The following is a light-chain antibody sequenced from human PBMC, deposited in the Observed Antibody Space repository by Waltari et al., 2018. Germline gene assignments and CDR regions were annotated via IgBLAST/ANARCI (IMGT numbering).Light chain of an antibody. V-gene: IGLV2-23*02. CDR3: CSFVRGAAYV. CDR1: SSDVGGYNL. J-gene: IGLJ1*01. CDR2: EVN. Sequence: QSALTQPAPVPGSPGQPITISCPGTSSDVGGYNLVSWYQQHPGQIPKVLIYEVNKRPSGVSNRFSGSKSGNTASLTISGLQPEDEADYYCCSFVRGAAYVFGTGTKVSVL.